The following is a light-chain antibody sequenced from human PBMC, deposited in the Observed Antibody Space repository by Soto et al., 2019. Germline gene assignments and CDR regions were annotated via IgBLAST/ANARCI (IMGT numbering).Light chain of an antibody. J-gene: IGLJ2*01. CDR1: SSDVGGYNY. CDR2: EVS. CDR3: SSYTISSTLVV. Sequence: QSALTQPASVSGSPGQSITISCTGTSSDVGGYNYVSWYQQHPGKAPKLMIYEVSNRPSGVSNRFSGSKSVNTASLTISGLRAEDEADYYCSSYTISSTLVVFGGGTKLT. V-gene: IGLV2-14*01.